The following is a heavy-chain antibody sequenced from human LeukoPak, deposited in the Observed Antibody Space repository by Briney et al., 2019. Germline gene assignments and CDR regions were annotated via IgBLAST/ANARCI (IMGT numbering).Heavy chain of an antibody. Sequence: PSETLSLTCTVSGGSISTYYWSWIRQPPGKGLEWIGYIYYTGSTNYNPSLKSRVTISVDTSKNQFSLKLSSVTAADTAVYYCARRRYYYGSGSYYREPFDYWGRGTLVTVSS. CDR3: ARRRYYYGSGSYYREPFDY. J-gene: IGHJ4*02. V-gene: IGHV4-59*12. D-gene: IGHD3-10*01. CDR1: GGSISTYY. CDR2: IYYTGST.